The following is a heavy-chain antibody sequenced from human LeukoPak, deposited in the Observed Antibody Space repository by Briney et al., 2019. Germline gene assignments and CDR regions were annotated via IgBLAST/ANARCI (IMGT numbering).Heavy chain of an antibody. CDR2: ISGSGGST. CDR1: GFTFSSYA. Sequence: GGSLRLSXAASGFTFSSYAMSWVRQAPGKGLEWVSGISGSGGSTYYADSVKGRFTISRDNSKDTLYLQMNSLRAEDTAIYYCAKDYYDFWSGFDSWGQGTLVTVSS. CDR3: AKDYYDFWSGFDS. V-gene: IGHV3-23*01. D-gene: IGHD3-3*01. J-gene: IGHJ4*02.